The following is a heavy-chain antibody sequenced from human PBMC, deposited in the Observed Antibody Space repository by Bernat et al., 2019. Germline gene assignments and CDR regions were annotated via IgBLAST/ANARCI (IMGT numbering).Heavy chain of an antibody. Sequence: QVQLQESGPGLVKPSETLSLTCTVSGGSISSYYWSWIRQPPGKGLEWIGYIYYSGSTNYNPSLKSRVTISVDTSKNQFSLKLSSVTAADTAVYYCARGVGSGCCGVWFDPWGQGTLVTVSS. J-gene: IGHJ5*02. CDR1: GGSISSYY. CDR3: ARGVGSGCCGVWFDP. D-gene: IGHD3-10*01. CDR2: IYYSGST. V-gene: IGHV4-59*01.